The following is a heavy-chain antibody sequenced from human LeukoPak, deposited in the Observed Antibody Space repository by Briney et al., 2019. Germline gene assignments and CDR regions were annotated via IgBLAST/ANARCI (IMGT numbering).Heavy chain of an antibody. CDR1: GFTFNDYT. D-gene: IGHD1-26*01. V-gene: IGHV3-73*01. CDR3: THPLGGADYHCSAMDV. CDR2: IRSKANRYAT. Sequence: GGSLRLSCAASGFTFNDYTMTWVRQASGKGLEWVGRIRSKANRYATAYTASVKGRFTISRDDSGNTAYLQMNSLKTEDTAVYYCTHPLGGADYHCSAMDVWGQGTTVTVSS. J-gene: IGHJ6*02.